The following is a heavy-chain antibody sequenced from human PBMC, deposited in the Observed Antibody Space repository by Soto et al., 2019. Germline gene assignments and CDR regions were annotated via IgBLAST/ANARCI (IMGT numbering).Heavy chain of an antibody. J-gene: IGHJ6*02. D-gene: IGHD2-2*01. Sequence: QVQLVQSGAEVKKPGSSVKVSCKDSEGAFSSYAISWVRQAPGQGLEWMGGIIPIFGTANYAQKFQGRVTITADESTSTAYMELSSLRSEDTAVYYCARHVPAARYYYGMDVWGQGTTVTVSS. CDR2: IIPIFGTA. CDR3: ARHVPAARYYYGMDV. CDR1: EGAFSSYA. V-gene: IGHV1-69*12.